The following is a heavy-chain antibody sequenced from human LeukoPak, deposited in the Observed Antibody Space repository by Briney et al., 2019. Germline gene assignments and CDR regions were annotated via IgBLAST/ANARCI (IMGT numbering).Heavy chain of an antibody. Sequence: PGGSLRLSCAASGFTFSSYAMSWVRQAPGKGLEWVSAISGSGGSTYYADSVKGRFTISRDNSKNTLYLQMNSLRAEDTAVYYCAKDPIRFTIFGVSRVYSDYWGQGTLVTVSS. CDR3: AKDPIRFTIFGVSRVYSDY. CDR1: GFTFSSYA. D-gene: IGHD3-3*01. CDR2: ISGSGGST. V-gene: IGHV3-23*01. J-gene: IGHJ4*02.